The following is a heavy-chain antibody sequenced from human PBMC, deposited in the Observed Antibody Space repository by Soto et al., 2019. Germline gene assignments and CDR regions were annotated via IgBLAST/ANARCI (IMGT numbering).Heavy chain of an antibody. CDR1: GGAFSGYY. D-gene: IGHD2-8*02. CDR3: ARDKLTGLFDY. Sequence: QVQLQQWGAGLLKPSETLSLTCAVYGGAFSGYYWTWIRQPPGTGLEWIGEINHSGCTNYNPSLKRRVTISVDTSKNQFSLKLTSVTAADTAVYYCARDKLTGLFDYWGQGTLVTVSS. J-gene: IGHJ4*02. V-gene: IGHV4-34*01. CDR2: INHSGCT.